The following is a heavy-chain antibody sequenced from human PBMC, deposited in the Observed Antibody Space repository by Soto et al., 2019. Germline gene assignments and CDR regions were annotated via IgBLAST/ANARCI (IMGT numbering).Heavy chain of an antibody. CDR1: GGSISSGGYY. V-gene: IGHV4-31*03. CDR3: ARSSSWDSSGYLFDY. Sequence: QVQLQESGPGLVKPSQTLSLTCTVSGGSISSGGYYWSWIRQHPGKGLEWIGYIYYSGSTYYNPSLTSRVTISVDTSKNQFSLKLSSVTAADTAVYYCARSSSWDSSGYLFDYWGQGTLVTVSS. CDR2: IYYSGST. J-gene: IGHJ4*02. D-gene: IGHD3-22*01.